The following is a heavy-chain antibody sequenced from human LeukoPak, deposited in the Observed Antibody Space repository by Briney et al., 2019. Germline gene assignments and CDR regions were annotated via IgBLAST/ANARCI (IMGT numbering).Heavy chain of an antibody. J-gene: IGHJ4*02. V-gene: IGHV3-7*01. CDR1: VFTFRIYW. CDR2: IRQDGSEK. CDR3: AKEQGSGSTFDY. Sequence: GGSLRLACAASVFTFRIYWRSWVRQAPGKGLEWVANIRQDGSEKYYVDSVKGRFTISRDNANNSLYLQMNSLRAEDTDVYYCAKEQGSGSTFDYWGQGTLVTVSS. D-gene: IGHD6-25*01.